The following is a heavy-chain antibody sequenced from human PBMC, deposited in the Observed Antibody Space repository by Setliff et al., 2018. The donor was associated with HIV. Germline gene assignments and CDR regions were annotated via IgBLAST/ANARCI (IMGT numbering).Heavy chain of an antibody. J-gene: IGHJ5*02. CDR3: ARDNGRYFDRGWFDP. V-gene: IGHV3-53*01. Sequence: GSLRLSCAASGFTVSSNYMSWVRQAPGKGLEWVSVIYSGGSTYYADSVKGRFTISRDNAENSLYLQMNSLRAEDTAVYYCARDNGRYFDRGWFDPWGQGALVTVSS. CDR1: GFTVSSNY. CDR2: IYSGGST. D-gene: IGHD3-9*01.